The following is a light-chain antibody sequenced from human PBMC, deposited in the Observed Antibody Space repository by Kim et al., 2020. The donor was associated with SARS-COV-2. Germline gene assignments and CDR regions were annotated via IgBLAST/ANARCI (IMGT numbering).Light chain of an antibody. J-gene: IGLJ1*01. Sequence: GQGVTISGSGSSSNIGSKIVNWYQQLPGTAPKLLIYSNNQRPSGVPDRFSGSKSGTSGSLAISGLQSEDEADYYCAAWDGSLNGYVFGTGTKVTVL. CDR3: AAWDGSLNGYV. CDR2: SNN. V-gene: IGLV1-44*01. CDR1: SSNIGSKI.